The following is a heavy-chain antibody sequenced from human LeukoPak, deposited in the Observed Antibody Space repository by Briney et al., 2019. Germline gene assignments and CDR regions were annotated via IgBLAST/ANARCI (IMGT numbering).Heavy chain of an antibody. J-gene: IGHJ4*02. Sequence: PGGSLRLSCVASGFTFSDYEMNWVRQAPGKGLEWVSYISSFDSTTDYADSVRARFTISRDNARNSLYLQMDSLRAEDTAVYFCARDRKYFDSTGYQKRIFDFWGQGTMVTVSS. CDR2: ISSFDSTT. D-gene: IGHD3-22*01. V-gene: IGHV3-48*03. CDR3: ARDRKYFDSTGYQKRIFDF. CDR1: GFTFSDYE.